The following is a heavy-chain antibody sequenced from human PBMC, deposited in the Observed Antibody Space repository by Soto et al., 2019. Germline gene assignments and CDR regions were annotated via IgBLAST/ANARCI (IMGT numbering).Heavy chain of an antibody. CDR3: GRGHRLVGYNWFDA. D-gene: IGHD1-26*01. CDR2: TYYRSKWYN. Sequence: SQTLSLTCAISGDSVSSNSVAWNWIRQSPSRGLEWLGRTYYRSKWYNDYAVSVKSRITINPDTSKNQFSLQLNSVTPGDTAVYYCGRGHRLVGYNWFDAWGQGTLVTVSS. J-gene: IGHJ5*02. V-gene: IGHV6-1*01. CDR1: GDSVSSNSVA.